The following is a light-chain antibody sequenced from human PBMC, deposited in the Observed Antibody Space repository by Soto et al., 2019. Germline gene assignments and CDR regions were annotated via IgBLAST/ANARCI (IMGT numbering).Light chain of an antibody. CDR2: RNN. CDR3: AAWDDSLGWV. J-gene: IGLJ3*02. V-gene: IGLV1-47*01. Sequence: QSVLTQPPSASGTPGQRVTISCSGSSSNIGSNYVYWYQQLPGTAPKLLIYRNNQRPSGVPDRFSGSKSGTSASLAISGLRSEDAADYYCAAWDDSLGWVFGGGTKVTVL. CDR1: SSNIGSNY.